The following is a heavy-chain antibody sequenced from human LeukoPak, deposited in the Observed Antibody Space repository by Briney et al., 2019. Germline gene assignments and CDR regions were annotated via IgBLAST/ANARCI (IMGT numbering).Heavy chain of an antibody. CDR2: ISGSGGST. D-gene: IGHD6-13*01. CDR3: AKDQAAAGTFDY. CDR1: GFTFSSYA. J-gene: IGHJ4*02. V-gene: IGHV3-23*01. Sequence: GGSLRLSCAASGFTFSSYAMSWVRQAPGKGLEWVSAISGSGGSTYYADSVKGRFTISRDNSKNTLYLQMNSLRSEDTAVYYCAKDQAAAGTFDYWGQRTLVNVSS.